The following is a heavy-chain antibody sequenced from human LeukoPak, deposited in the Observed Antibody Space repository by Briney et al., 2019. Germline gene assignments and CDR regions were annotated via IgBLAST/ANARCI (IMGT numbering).Heavy chain of an antibody. J-gene: IGHJ4*02. D-gene: IGHD3-3*01. V-gene: IGHV3-23*01. Sequence: TGGSPRLSCAASGFTFSSYAMSWVRQAPGKGLEWVSAISGGGGSTYYADSVKGRFTISRDNSKNTLYLQMNSLRAEDTAVYYCAKDLPGITIFGALHYWGQGALVTVS. CDR2: ISGGGGST. CDR3: AKDLPGITIFGALHY. CDR1: GFTFSSYA.